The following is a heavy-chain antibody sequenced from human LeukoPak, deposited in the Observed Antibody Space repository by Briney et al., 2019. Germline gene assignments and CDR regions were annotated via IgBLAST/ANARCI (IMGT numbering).Heavy chain of an antibody. CDR3: RVVSGTMEGGYFDS. CDR1: GYTFTNYL. CDR2: ISTSSGDT. J-gene: IGHJ4*02. Sequence: GASVKVSCRASGYTFTNYLVIWVRQAPGQGLEWMGRISTSSGDTTFPRSLQGRISMTTDTSTSTAYLELRSLKSDDTAVYCARVVSGTMEGGYFDSWGQGTLVTVSS. V-gene: IGHV1-18*01. D-gene: IGHD3-3*01.